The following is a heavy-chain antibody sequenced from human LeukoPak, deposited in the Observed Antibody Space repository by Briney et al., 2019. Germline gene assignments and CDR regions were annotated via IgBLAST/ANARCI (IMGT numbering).Heavy chain of an antibody. CDR1: GFSFSNLA. Sequence: GGSLRLSCVASGFSFSNLAMGWVRQAPGKGLEWVSVTSDSGGTTYYADSVKGRFTISRDNSRNTLYLRMNSLRVEDTAVYYCAKDARRSSGWYFFDHWGQGTLVTVSS. CDR3: AKDARRSSGWYFFDH. V-gene: IGHV3-23*01. CDR2: TSDSGGTT. D-gene: IGHD6-19*01. J-gene: IGHJ4*02.